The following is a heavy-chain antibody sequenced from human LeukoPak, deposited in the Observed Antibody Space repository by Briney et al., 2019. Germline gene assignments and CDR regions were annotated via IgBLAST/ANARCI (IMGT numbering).Heavy chain of an antibody. CDR1: GGSISRYY. V-gene: IGHV4-30-2*01. CDR3: ARSGFGEDPLTVAFDI. Sequence: SETLSLTCTLSGGSISRYYWSWIRQPPGKGLEWIGYIYHSGSTYYNPSLKSRVTISVDRSKNQFSLKLSSVTAADTAVYYCARSGFGEDPLTVAFDIWGQGTMVTVSS. J-gene: IGHJ3*02. CDR2: IYHSGST. D-gene: IGHD3-10*01.